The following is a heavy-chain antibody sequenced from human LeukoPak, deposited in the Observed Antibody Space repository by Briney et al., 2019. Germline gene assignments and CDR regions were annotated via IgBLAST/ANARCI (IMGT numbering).Heavy chain of an antibody. Sequence: ASVKVSCKASGYTFTSYYMHWVRQAPGQGLEWMGIINPSGGSTSYAQKFQGRVTMTRDTSTSTVYMELSSLRSEDTAVYHCARERGMAGIAAAGTFHYYYYMDVWGKGTTVTISS. CDR1: GYTFTSYY. D-gene: IGHD6-13*01. V-gene: IGHV1-46*01. CDR3: ARERGMAGIAAAGTFHYYYYMDV. J-gene: IGHJ6*03. CDR2: INPSGGST.